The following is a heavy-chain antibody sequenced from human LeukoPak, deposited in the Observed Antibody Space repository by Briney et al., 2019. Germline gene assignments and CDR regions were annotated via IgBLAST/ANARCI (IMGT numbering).Heavy chain of an antibody. CDR3: AKETVGYSYGPNWFDP. J-gene: IGHJ5*02. D-gene: IGHD5-18*01. CDR2: IYYSGST. Sequence: SETLSLTCTVSGGSISSYYWSWIRQPPGKGLEWIGYIYYSGSTNYNPSLKSRVTMSVDTSKNQFSLKLSSVTAEDTAVYYCAKETVGYSYGPNWFDPWGQGTLVTVSS. V-gene: IGHV4-59*12. CDR1: GGSISSYY.